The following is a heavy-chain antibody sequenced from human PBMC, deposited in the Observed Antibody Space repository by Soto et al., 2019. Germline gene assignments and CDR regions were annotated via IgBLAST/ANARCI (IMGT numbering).Heavy chain of an antibody. V-gene: IGHV4-4*02. J-gene: IGHJ3*02. CDR3: ASQDLPDSSAPHAFDI. Sequence: QVQLHESGPGLVKPSGTLSLTCAVSGGSISSNNCWSWVRQPPGEGLEGIGEIYHSGSNNYNPSLDSRVTISVYKSKNQFSLKLRSVTAADTGVYYCASQDLPDSSAPHAFDIWGLGTTVTVSS. CDR2: IYHSGSN. CDR1: GGSISSNNC. D-gene: IGHD3-22*01.